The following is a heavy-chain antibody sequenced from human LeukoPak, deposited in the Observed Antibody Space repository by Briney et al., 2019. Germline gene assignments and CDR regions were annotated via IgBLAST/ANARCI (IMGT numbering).Heavy chain of an antibody. V-gene: IGHV4-59*08. CDR3: ARRKRGSGGPFDY. J-gene: IGHJ4*02. CDR2: MDYSGST. D-gene: IGHD6-19*01. Sequence: SETLSLTCTVTGGSISDYYWTWIRQSPGTGLEWIGYMDYSGSTAYNPSLKSRVTISIDTSKKQFSLELSSVTAADTAIYFCARRKRGSGGPFDYWGQGTLVTVSS. CDR1: GGSISDYY.